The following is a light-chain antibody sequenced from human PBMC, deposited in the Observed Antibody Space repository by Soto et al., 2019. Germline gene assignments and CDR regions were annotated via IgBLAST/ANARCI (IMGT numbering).Light chain of an antibody. Sequence: DIQMTQSPSSLSASVGDRVTITCRASQDISNFLAWYQQKPGKVPNLLIYAASTLQSGLPCRFRGKESRTHFTLTISSLQPEDVATYYCQKYNGAPRTYGPGTKVEIK. V-gene: IGKV1-27*01. CDR2: AAS. CDR1: QDISNF. J-gene: IGKJ1*01. CDR3: QKYNGAPRT.